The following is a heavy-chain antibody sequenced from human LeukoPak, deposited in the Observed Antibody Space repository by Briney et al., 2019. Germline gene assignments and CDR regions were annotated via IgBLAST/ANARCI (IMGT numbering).Heavy chain of an antibody. CDR1: GFTFSSSA. D-gene: IGHD2-2*01. CDR2: ISFDGSNK. Sequence: GGSLRLSCAASGFTFSSSAMHWVRQAPGKGLEWVAVISFDGSNKYCADSVKGRFTISRDNSKNTLYLQMNSLRAEDTAVYYCARDPEYQLLYYFDYWGQGTLVTVSS. CDR3: ARDPEYQLLYYFDY. V-gene: IGHV3-30-3*01. J-gene: IGHJ4*02.